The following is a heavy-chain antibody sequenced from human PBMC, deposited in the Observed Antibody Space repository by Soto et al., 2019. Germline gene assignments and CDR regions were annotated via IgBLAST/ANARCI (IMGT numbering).Heavy chain of an antibody. V-gene: IGHV3-43*01. CDR2: ISWDGGST. D-gene: IGHD3-9*01. J-gene: IGHJ6*02. Sequence: GGSLRLSCAASGFTFDDYTMHWVRQAPGKGLEWVSLISWDGGSTYYADSMKGRFTISRDNSKNSLYLQMNSLRTEDTAMYYCAKVHILTGYYGMDVWGQGTTVTVSS. CDR3: AKVHILTGYYGMDV. CDR1: GFTFDDYT.